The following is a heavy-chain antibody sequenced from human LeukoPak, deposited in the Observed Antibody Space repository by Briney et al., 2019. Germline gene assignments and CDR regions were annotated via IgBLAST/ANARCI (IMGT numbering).Heavy chain of an antibody. V-gene: IGHV1-18*01. CDR3: ARGPWDYYDSSGYYDY. CDR1: GYTFTSYG. J-gene: IGHJ4*02. Sequence: ASVKVSYKASGYTFTSYGISWVRQAPGQGLEWMGWIIHYNGNTNYAQKLQGRVTVTTDTSTSTAYMELRSLRSDDTAVYYCARGPWDYYDSSGYYDYWGQGTLVTVSA. CDR2: IIHYNGNT. D-gene: IGHD3-22*01.